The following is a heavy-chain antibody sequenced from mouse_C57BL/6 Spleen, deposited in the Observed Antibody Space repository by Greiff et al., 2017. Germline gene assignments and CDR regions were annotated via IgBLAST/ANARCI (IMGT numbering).Heavy chain of an antibody. CDR3: VYGNYDY. CDR2: IDPSDSYT. V-gene: IGHV1-59*01. Sequence: QVQLQQPGAELVRPGTSVKLSCKASGYTFTSYWMHWVKQRPGQGLEWIGVIDPSDSYTNYNQKFKGKATLTVDTSSSTAYMQLSSLTSDDSAVYYCVYGNYDYWGQGTTLTVSS. CDR1: GYTFTSYW. J-gene: IGHJ2*01. D-gene: IGHD2-1*01.